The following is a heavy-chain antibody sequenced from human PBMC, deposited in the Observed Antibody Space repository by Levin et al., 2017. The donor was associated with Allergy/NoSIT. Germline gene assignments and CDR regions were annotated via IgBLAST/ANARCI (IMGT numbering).Heavy chain of an antibody. D-gene: IGHD2-2*02. CDR3: ARDTPCSTSSCYIHYYYAVDV. J-gene: IGHJ6*02. CDR2: ISAYNGNT. V-gene: IGHV1-18*01. CDR1: GYTFTSYG. Sequence: GASVKVSCKTSGYTFTSYGISWVRQAPGQGLEWMGWISAYNGNTNSAQKLQGRLTMTTDTSTSTAYMELRSLRSDDTAVYYCARDTPCSTSSCYIHYYYAVDVWGQGTTVTVSS.